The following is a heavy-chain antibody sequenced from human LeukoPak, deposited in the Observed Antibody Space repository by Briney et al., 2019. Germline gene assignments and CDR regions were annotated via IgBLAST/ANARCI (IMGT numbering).Heavy chain of an antibody. D-gene: IGHD4-11*01. V-gene: IGHV3-7*01. CDR3: ATYSILNAREFRY. J-gene: IGHJ1*01. CDR1: GFTFSSYS. CDR2: VQHIGGET. Sequence: PGGSLRLSCAASGFTFSSYSMNWVRQAPWKGLEWVANVQHIGGETYYVDSVKGRFTISRDNAKNSVYLQMNSLGADDTAVYYCATYSILNAREFRYWGQGTLVTVTS.